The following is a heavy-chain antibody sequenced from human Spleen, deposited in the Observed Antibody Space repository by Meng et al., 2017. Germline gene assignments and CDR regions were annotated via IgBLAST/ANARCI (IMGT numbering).Heavy chain of an antibody. CDR3: NGIYYDGSLGV. CDR2: IRSKTNNYAT. J-gene: IGHJ6*02. CDR1: GFTFSGSG. D-gene: IGHD3-22*01. Sequence: GGSLRLSCAATGFTFSGSGMHWVRQASGKGLEWVGRIRSKTNNYATTYAASVKGRFTISRDDSKNTAYLQMNSLKTEDTAVYYCNGIYYDGSLGVWGQGTTVTVSS. V-gene: IGHV3-73*01.